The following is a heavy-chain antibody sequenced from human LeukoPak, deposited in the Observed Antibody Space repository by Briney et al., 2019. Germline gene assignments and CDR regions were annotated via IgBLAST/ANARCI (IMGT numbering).Heavy chain of an antibody. CDR1: GGSFSGYY. Sequence: PSETLSLTCAVYGGSFSGYYWSWIRQPPGKGLEWIGGINHSGSTNYNPSLKSRVTISVDTSKNQFSLKLSSVTAADTAVYYCASLGYSYGFCYWGQGTLVTVSS. J-gene: IGHJ4*02. CDR3: ASLGYSYGFCY. CDR2: INHSGST. D-gene: IGHD5-18*01. V-gene: IGHV4-34*01.